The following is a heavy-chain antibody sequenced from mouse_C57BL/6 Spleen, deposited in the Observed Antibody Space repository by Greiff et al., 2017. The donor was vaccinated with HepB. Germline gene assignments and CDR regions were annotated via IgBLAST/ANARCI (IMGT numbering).Heavy chain of an antibody. Sequence: VKLQESGPELVKPGASVKISCKASGYAFSSSWMNWVKQRPGKGLEWIGRIYPGDGDTKYTGKFKGKVTMTADKYPSKAYMQLSSLTSEDSAVFFCARKWGAQAPFDYWGQGTTLTVSS. D-gene: IGHD3-2*02. CDR3: ARKWGAQAPFDY. CDR2: IYPGDGDT. J-gene: IGHJ2*01. V-gene: IGHV1-82*01. CDR1: GYAFSSSW.